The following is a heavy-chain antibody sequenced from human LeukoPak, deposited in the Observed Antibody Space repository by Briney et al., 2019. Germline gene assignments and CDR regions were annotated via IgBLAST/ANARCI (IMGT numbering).Heavy chain of an antibody. V-gene: IGHV4-4*07. CDR2: IYTSGNT. Sequence: SETLSLTCTVSGGSISSYYWSWIRQPAGKGLEWIGRIYTSGNTNYNPSLKSRVTMSVDTSKNQFSLKLSSVTAADTAVYYCAGSRYYDILTGSPHDAFDIWGQGTMVTVSS. CDR1: GGSISSYY. D-gene: IGHD3-9*01. CDR3: AGSRYYDILTGSPHDAFDI. J-gene: IGHJ3*02.